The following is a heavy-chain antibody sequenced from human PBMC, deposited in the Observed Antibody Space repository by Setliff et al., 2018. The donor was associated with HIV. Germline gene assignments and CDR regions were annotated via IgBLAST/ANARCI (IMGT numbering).Heavy chain of an antibody. CDR1: GGSIRTGNHY. D-gene: IGHD6-19*01. CDR3: ARDGGGSGWSLGEFDF. V-gene: IGHV4-61*09. Sequence: PSETLSLTCTVSGGSIRTGNHYWNWIRQPAGKGLEWIGHIHTTGSITYNPSLRSRVTISLDTSKNQVSLSLASVTAADTAVYYCARDGGGSGWSLGEFDFWGQGTLVTVSS. J-gene: IGHJ4*02. CDR2: IHTTGSI.